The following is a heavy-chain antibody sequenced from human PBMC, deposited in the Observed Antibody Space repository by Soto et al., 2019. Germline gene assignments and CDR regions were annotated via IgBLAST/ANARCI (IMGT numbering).Heavy chain of an antibody. Sequence: SVKVSCKASGSTFTSSAVQWVRQARGQRLEWIGWIVVGSGNTNYAQKFQERVTITRDMSTSTAYMELSSLRSEDTAVYYCAADHNTLPAGVLRFLEWFRYGVDVWGQGTTVTVSS. J-gene: IGHJ6*01. CDR2: IVVGSGNT. V-gene: IGHV1-58*01. D-gene: IGHD3-3*01. CDR3: AADHNTLPAGVLRFLEWFRYGVDV. CDR1: GSTFTSSA.